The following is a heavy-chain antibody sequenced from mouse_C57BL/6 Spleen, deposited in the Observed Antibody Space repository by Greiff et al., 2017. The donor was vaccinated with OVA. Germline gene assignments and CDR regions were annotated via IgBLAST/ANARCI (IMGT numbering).Heavy chain of an antibody. J-gene: IGHJ2*01. Sequence: VKLQESGAELVRPGTSVKVSCKASGYAFTNYLIEWVKQRPGQGLEWIGVINPGSGGTNYNEKFKGKATLTADKSSSTAYMQLSSLTSEDSAVYFCARYENYGKMDYWGQGTTLTVSS. V-gene: IGHV1-54*01. CDR3: ARYENYGKMDY. CDR2: INPGSGGT. CDR1: GYAFTNYL. D-gene: IGHD1-1*01.